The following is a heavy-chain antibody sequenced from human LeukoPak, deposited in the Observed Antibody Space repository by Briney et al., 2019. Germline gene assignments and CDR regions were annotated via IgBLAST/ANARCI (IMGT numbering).Heavy chain of an antibody. V-gene: IGHV4-39*07. CDR1: GGSISSYY. D-gene: IGHD1-7*01. J-gene: IGHJ4*02. Sequence: SETLSLTCTVSGGSISSYYWGCPRQPPGKGLEWIGSIYYSGSTYYNPSLKSRVTISVDTSKNQFSLKLSSVTAADTAVYYCARVNWNYSIGYWGQGTLVTVSS. CDR3: ARVNWNYSIGY. CDR2: IYYSGST.